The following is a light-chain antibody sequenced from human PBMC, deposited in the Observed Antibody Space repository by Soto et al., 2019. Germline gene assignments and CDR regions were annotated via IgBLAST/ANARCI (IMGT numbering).Light chain of an antibody. Sequence: ENVLTQSPGTLSLSRGERATLSCRASQSVGNNLDWYQQRHGQAPTLVISDASTRATGIPDRFSGSGYGTDFNLTISRLETADYALYYCQQYGPSLITFGQGTRLEIK. CDR2: DAS. J-gene: IGKJ5*01. CDR3: QQYGPSLIT. V-gene: IGKV3-20*01. CDR1: QSVGNN.